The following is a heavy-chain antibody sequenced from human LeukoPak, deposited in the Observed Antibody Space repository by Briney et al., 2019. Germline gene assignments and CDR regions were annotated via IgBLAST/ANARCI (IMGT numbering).Heavy chain of an antibody. D-gene: IGHD2-2*01. V-gene: IGHV3-21*01. Sequence: GGSLRLSCAASGFTFSSYTMHWVRQAPGKGPEWVSSTCCNRTYICYADSVKGRFTISRENAKNSVYLQMDTLTAEDTAGYDCARGFGGYCSSTSCLVTIDYWGQGIPVTVSS. CDR3: ARGFGGYCSSTSCLVTIDY. CDR2: TCCNRTYI. J-gene: IGHJ4*02. CDR1: GFTFSSYT.